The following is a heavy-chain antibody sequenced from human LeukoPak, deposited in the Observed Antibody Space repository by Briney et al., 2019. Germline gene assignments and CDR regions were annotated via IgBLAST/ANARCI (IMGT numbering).Heavy chain of an antibody. CDR1: GFTFSTHA. V-gene: IGHV3-23*01. CDR2: LSGDGSTT. J-gene: IGHJ4*02. CDR3: ARGTSLGRPGTYYFDY. Sequence: GGSLRLSCAASGFTFSTHAMSWVRQAPGKVLEWVSSLSGDGSTTYHADSVKGRFTISRDNSRSTLYLQVNSLSAEDTAVYYCARGTSLGRPGTYYFDYWGQGALVTVSS. D-gene: IGHD1/OR15-1a*01.